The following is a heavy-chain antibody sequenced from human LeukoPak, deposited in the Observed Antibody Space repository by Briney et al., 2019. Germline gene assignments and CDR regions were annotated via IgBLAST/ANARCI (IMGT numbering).Heavy chain of an antibody. CDR2: ISIRSSTI. Sequence: GGSLRLSCAASGFTFSSYAMSWVRQAPGKGLEWVSYISIRSSTIYYADSVKGRFTISRDNAKNSLYVQMNSLRAEDTAVYYCARERDGYTHDAFDIWGQGTMVTVSS. J-gene: IGHJ3*02. V-gene: IGHV3-48*01. CDR1: GFTFSSYA. D-gene: IGHD5-24*01. CDR3: ARERDGYTHDAFDI.